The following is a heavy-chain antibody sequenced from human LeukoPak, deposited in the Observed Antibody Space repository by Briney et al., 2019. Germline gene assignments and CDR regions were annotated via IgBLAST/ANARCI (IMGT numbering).Heavy chain of an antibody. Sequence: PSETLSLTCTVSGASISSFYWSWIRQPPGQRLEWIGYSGSTNYNPSLKSRVTISVDTSKNQVSLKLRSVTAADTAVYYCARGTYSSSWYSDLWGRGTLVTVSS. J-gene: IGHJ2*01. V-gene: IGHV4-59*01. CDR1: GASISSFY. CDR2: SGST. D-gene: IGHD6-13*01. CDR3: ARGTYSSSWYSDL.